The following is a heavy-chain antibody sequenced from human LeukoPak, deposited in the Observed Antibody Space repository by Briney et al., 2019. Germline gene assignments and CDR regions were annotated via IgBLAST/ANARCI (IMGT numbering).Heavy chain of an antibody. D-gene: IGHD2-15*01. Sequence: SVKVSCKASGGTFSSYAISWVRQAPGQGLEWMGGIIPIFGTANYAQKFQGRATITADESTSTAYMELSSLRSEDTAVYYCARDSTDYSHAFDIWGQGTMVTVSS. CDR3: ARDSTDYSHAFDI. V-gene: IGHV1-69*01. J-gene: IGHJ3*02. CDR1: GGTFSSYA. CDR2: IIPIFGTA.